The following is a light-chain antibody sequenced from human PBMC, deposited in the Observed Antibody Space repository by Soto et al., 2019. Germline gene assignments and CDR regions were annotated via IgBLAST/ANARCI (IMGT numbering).Light chain of an antibody. Sequence: QFVLTQPASVSGSPGRSITISCTGTSSDVGTYNYVSWYQHRPGKAPKLMIYDVSYRPSGVSNRFSGSKSANTASLTISGLQAEDEADYYCSSYTTSNTQVFGGGTKLTVL. CDR2: DVS. J-gene: IGLJ3*02. V-gene: IGLV2-14*01. CDR1: SSDVGTYNY. CDR3: SSYTTSNTQV.